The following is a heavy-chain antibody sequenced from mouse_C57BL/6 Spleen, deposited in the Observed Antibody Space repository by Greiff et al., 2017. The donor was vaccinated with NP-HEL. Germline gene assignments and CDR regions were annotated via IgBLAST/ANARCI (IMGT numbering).Heavy chain of an antibody. J-gene: IGHJ4*01. CDR1: GFSLTSYG. CDR3: AGNYGSSSYYAMDY. Sequence: VKLVESGPGLVAPSQSLSITCTVSGFSLTSYGVHWVRQPPGKGLEWLVVIWSDGSTTYNSALKSRLSISKDNSKSQVFLKMNSLQTDDTAMYYCAGNYGSSSYYAMDYWGQGTSVTVSS. V-gene: IGHV2-6*02. D-gene: IGHD1-1*01. CDR2: IWSDGST.